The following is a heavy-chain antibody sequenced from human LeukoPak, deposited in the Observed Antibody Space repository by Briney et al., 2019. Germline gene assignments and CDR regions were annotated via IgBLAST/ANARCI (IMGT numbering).Heavy chain of an antibody. D-gene: IGHD1-26*01. J-gene: IGHJ4*02. CDR3: ARDPGGINSY. CDR2: IWYDGSNK. Sequence: PGGSLRLSCAASGFTFSSYGMHWVRQAPGKGLEWVAVIWYDGSNKYYADSVQGRFTISRDNSKNTAYLQMNSLRAEDTAVYYCARDPGGINSYWGQGTLVTVSS. CDR1: GFTFSSYG. V-gene: IGHV3-33*01.